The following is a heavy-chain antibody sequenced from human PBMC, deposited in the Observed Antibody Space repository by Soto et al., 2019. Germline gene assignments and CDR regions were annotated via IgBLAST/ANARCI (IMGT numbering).Heavy chain of an antibody. V-gene: IGHV5-51*01. J-gene: IGHJ6*02. CDR2: IYPGDSDT. CDR3: AGSGPDIAVAGTKDYYYGMDV. D-gene: IGHD6-19*01. Sequence: GESLKISCKGSGYSFTSYWIGWVRQMPGKGLEWMGIIYPGDSDTRYSPSFQGQVTISADKSISTAYLQWSSLKASDTAMYYCAGSGPDIAVAGTKDYYYGMDVWGQGTTVTVSS. CDR1: GYSFTSYW.